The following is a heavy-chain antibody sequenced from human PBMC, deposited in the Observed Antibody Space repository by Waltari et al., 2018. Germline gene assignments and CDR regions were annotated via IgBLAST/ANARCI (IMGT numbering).Heavy chain of an antibody. CDR3: TRGLVGAPG. V-gene: IGHV3-48*03. J-gene: IGHJ4*02. CDR1: GFTFFNYE. D-gene: IGHD1-26*01. Sequence: VQLVESGGDVLQSGGSLSLTCETSGFTFFNYEMNWVRQAPGKGLEWIAYISNTGTRTFYSDSVRGRFTISRDDAKNSVFLQMNDLRVDDSGLYYCTRGLVGAPGWGQGTLVTVSS. CDR2: ISNTGTRT.